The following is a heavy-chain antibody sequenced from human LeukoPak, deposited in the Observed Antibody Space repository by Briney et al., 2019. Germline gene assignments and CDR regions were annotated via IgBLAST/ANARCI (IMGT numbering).Heavy chain of an antibody. J-gene: IGHJ4*02. CDR3: ARAVAGTIDY. CDR1: GFTFSSYA. Sequence: GGSLRLSCAASGFTFSSYAMHWVRQAPGKGLEWVAVISYDGSNKYYADFVKGRFTISRDNSKNTLYLQMNSLRAEDTAVYYCARAVAGTIDYWGQGTLVTVSS. CDR2: ISYDGSNK. V-gene: IGHV3-30-3*01. D-gene: IGHD6-19*01.